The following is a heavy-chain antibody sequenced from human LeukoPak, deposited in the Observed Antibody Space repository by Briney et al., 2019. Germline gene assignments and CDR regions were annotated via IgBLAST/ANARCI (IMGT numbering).Heavy chain of an antibody. CDR3: AKNGDRGAYCTGGTCYPYFYYYMDV. CDR2: ITSGETYI. J-gene: IGHJ6*03. V-gene: IGHV3-21*04. Sequence: GGSLRLSCAASGFTFSTYNMNWLRQAPGKGLEWVSSITSGETYIYYADSVKGRFTISRDNSKNTLYLQMNSLRAEDTAIYYCAKNGDRGAYCTGGTCYPYFYYYMDVWGKGTTVTI. CDR1: GFTFSTYN. D-gene: IGHD2-15*01.